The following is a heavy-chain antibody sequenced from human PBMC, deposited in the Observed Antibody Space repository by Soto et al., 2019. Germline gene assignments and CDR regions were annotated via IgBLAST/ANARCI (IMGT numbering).Heavy chain of an antibody. CDR1: RYLITSYY. V-gene: IGHV1-46*01. CDR3: ARAIKVNWNPDH. D-gene: IGHD1-20*01. J-gene: IGHJ4*02. Sequence: ASVKLSSKASRYLITSYYLHWPQQAPGQGPEWMGIINPSSGGISYAQKFQGRVTMTRDTSASTVYMELSSLRSEDTAVYYCARAIKVNWNPDHWGQGTLVTGSS. CDR2: INPSSGGI.